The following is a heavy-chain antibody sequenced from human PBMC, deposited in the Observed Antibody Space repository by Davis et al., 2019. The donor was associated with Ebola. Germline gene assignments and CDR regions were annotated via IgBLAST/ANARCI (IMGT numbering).Heavy chain of an antibody. J-gene: IGHJ3*01. CDR2: ISSSSYYI. V-gene: IGHV3-21*04. D-gene: IGHD3-22*01. Sequence: GESLKISCAASGFTFSSYSMNWVRQGPGKGLEWVSSISSSSYYIYYADSVKGRFTISRDNSKNTLYLQMNSLTVEDTAVYYCAKGGIEHYYDSSGYLQRVAWDAFDVWGQGTMVTISP. CDR3: AKGGIEHYYDSSGYLQRVAWDAFDV. CDR1: GFTFSSYS.